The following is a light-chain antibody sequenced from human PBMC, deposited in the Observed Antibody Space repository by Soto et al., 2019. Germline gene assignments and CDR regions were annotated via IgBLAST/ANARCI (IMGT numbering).Light chain of an antibody. V-gene: IGLV3-21*02. CDR1: NIGSKN. Sequence: SYVLTQAPSVSVAPGQTARIPCSGDNIGSKNVHWYQQRPGQAPVLVVYDDTDRPSGIPERFSGSNSGNTATLTISRVEVGDEADYYCQVWDSYSDRTWVFGGGTKLTVL. CDR2: DDT. CDR3: QVWDSYSDRTWV. J-gene: IGLJ3*02.